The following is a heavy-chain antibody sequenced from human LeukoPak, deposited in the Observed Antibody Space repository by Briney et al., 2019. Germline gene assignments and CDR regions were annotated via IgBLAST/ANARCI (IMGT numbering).Heavy chain of an antibody. CDR2: IYYSGST. D-gene: IGHD4-11*01. Sequence: SETLSLTCAVYGGSFSGYYWSWIRQPPGKGLEWIGSIYYSGSTYYNPSLKSRVTISVDTSKNQFSLKLSSVTAADTAVYYCARLYIRYNWFDPWGQGTLVTVSS. V-gene: IGHV4-34*01. CDR3: ARLYIRYNWFDP. CDR1: GGSFSGYY. J-gene: IGHJ5*02.